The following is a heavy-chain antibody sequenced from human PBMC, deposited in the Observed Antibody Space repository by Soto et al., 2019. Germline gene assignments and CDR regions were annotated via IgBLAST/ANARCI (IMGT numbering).Heavy chain of an antibody. V-gene: IGHV1-69*06. D-gene: IGHD6-19*01. CDR3: ARELGSGWNQDDQDDDYFYYGMDV. CDR1: GGTFSNYG. CDR2: IIPIFGTA. Sequence: QVQLVQSGAEVKKPGSSVKVSCKASGGTFSNYGFNWVRQAPGHGLEWMGRIIPIFGTANYAQRFLGRVTITADKSTRTTYMELSSLRSEDTAVYYCARELGSGWNQDDQDDDYFYYGMDVWGQGTTVTVSS. J-gene: IGHJ6*02.